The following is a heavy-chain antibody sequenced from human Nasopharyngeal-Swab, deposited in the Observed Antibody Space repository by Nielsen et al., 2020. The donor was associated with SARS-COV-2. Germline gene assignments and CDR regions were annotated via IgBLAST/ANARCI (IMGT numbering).Heavy chain of an antibody. CDR3: TRLDVAAAGTPDHY. J-gene: IGHJ4*02. Sequence: GGSLRLSCAASGFTFSGSAMHWVRQASGKGLEWVGRIRSKANSYATAYAASVKGRFTISRDDSKNTAYLQMNSLKTEDTDVYYCTRLDVAAAGTPDHYWGQGTLVTVSS. CDR1: GFTFSGSA. V-gene: IGHV3-73*01. D-gene: IGHD6-13*01. CDR2: IRSKANSYAT.